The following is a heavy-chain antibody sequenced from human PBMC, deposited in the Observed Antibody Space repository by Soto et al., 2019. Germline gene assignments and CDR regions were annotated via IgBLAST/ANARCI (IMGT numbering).Heavy chain of an antibody. CDR1: GYSITACGYY. V-gene: IGHV4-39*07. D-gene: IGHD6-19*01. Sequence: DXLSLTCFLCGYSITACGYYVSLILHHPGKGLEWIGSFYSSGSIIYNPSLRSRVSISGDTSSNQFSMSLTSVTAADTASYYCERMYSSGSGWFHPWGQGTPVTFSS. J-gene: IGHJ5*02. CDR3: ERMYSSGSGWFHP. CDR2: FYSSGSI.